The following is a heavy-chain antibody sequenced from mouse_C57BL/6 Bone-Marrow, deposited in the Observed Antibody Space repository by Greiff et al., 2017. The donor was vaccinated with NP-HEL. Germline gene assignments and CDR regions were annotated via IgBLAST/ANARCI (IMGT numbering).Heavy chain of an antibody. CDR1: GYTFTSYW. D-gene: IGHD2-5*01. V-gene: IGHV1-64*01. CDR2: IHPNSGST. J-gene: IGHJ2*01. CDR3: SRGKGYYSNYYYFDY. Sequence: QVQLQQSGAELVKPGASVKLSCKASGYTFTSYWMHWVKQRPGQGLEWIGMIHPNSGSTNYNEKFKSKATLTVDKSSSTAYMQLSSLTSEDSAVYYCSRGKGYYSNYYYFDYWGQGTTLTVSS.